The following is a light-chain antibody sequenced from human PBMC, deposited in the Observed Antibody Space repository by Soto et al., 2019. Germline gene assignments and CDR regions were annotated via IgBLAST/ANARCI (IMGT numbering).Light chain of an antibody. V-gene: IGLV1-44*01. Sequence: QSVLTQPPSAXXXXGQRVTISCSGSSSNIGSNTVNWYQQLPGTAPKLLIYSNNQRPSGVPDRFSGSKSGTSASLAISGLQSEDEADYYCAAWDDSLNGWVFGGGTKLTVL. J-gene: IGLJ3*02. CDR1: SSNIGSNT. CDR3: AAWDDSLNGWV. CDR2: SNN.